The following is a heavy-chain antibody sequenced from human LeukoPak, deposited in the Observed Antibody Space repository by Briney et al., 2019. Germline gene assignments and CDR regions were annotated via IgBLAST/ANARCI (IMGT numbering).Heavy chain of an antibody. CDR3: ARVSGPGMNEYFHL. V-gene: IGHV3-74*01. CDR2: INYDGTPT. J-gene: IGHJ1*01. Sequence: GGSLRLSCAASGFTFSGAWVHLGRQAPGKGPVWVARINYDGTPTKYADSVKGRFTISRDNAKNTLYLQMNSLRAEDTAVYYCARVSGPGMNEYFHLWGQGTLVTVSS. D-gene: IGHD3-10*01. CDR1: GFTFSGAW.